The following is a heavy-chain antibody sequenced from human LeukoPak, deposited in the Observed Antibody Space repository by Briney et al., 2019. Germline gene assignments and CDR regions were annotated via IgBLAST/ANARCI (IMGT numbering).Heavy chain of an antibody. J-gene: IGHJ3*02. CDR1: GFTFSSYG. V-gene: IGHV3-30*18. Sequence: PGGSLRLSCAASGFTFSSYGMHWVRQAPGKGLEWVAVISYDGSNKYYADSVKGRFTISRDNSKNTLYLQMNSLRAEDTAVYYCAKDAGDPIILTGYYSAFDIWGQGTMVTVSS. D-gene: IGHD3-9*01. CDR2: ISYDGSNK. CDR3: AKDAGDPIILTGYYSAFDI.